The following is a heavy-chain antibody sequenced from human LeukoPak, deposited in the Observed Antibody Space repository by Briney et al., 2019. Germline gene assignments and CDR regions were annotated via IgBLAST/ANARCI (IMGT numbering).Heavy chain of an antibody. J-gene: IGHJ4*02. CDR1: GFTFSSYA. V-gene: IGHV3-48*03. D-gene: IGHD3-22*01. CDR2: ISSSGSTI. Sequence: GGSLRLSCAASGFTFSSYAMSWVRQAPGKGLEWVSYISSSGSTIYYADSVKGRFTISRDNAKNSLYLQMNSLRAEDTAVYYCARETYYYDSSAPYWGQGTLVTVSS. CDR3: ARETYYYDSSAPY.